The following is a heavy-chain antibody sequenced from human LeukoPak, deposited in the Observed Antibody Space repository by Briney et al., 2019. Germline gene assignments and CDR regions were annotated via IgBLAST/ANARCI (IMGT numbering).Heavy chain of an antibody. CDR2: IYYSGST. CDR3: ARVSWFPGTSYYYMDV. CDR1: GESISGFY. D-gene: IGHD1-1*01. Sequence: PSETLSLTCTVSGESISGFYWTWIRQPPGKGLEWIGYIYYSGSTNYNPSLKSRVTISVDTSKNQFSLKLSSVTAADTAVYYCARVSWFPGTSYYYMDVWGKGTTVTVSS. J-gene: IGHJ6*03. V-gene: IGHV4-59*01.